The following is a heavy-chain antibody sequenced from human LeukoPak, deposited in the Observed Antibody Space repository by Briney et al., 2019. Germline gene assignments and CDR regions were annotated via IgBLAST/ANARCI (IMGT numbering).Heavy chain of an antibody. J-gene: IGHJ4*02. D-gene: IGHD3-22*01. CDR3: AKGYYYDSSGYGPYY. CDR2: ISYDGSNK. CDR1: GFTFSSYG. V-gene: IGHV3-30*18. Sequence: GRSLRLSCAASGFTFSSYGMHWVRQAPGKGLEWVAVISYDGSNKYYADSVKGRFTISRDNSKNTLYLQMNSLRAEDTAVYYCAKGYYYDSSGYGPYYWGQGTLVTVSS.